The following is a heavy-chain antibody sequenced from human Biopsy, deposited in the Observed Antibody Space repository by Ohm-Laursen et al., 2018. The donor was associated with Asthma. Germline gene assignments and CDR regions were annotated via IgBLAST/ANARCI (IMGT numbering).Heavy chain of an antibody. V-gene: IGHV3-30*18. Sequence: SLRLSCAASGFMFRSFGMHWVRQAPGKGLEWVAVISYDGNHKFYEDSVKGRFTISRDNSKNTLYLQMNSLRTEDTAVYYCAKRGGYSGHDNDYWGQGTLVIVSS. CDR2: ISYDGNHK. CDR3: AKRGGYSGHDNDY. J-gene: IGHJ4*02. D-gene: IGHD5-12*01. CDR1: GFMFRSFG.